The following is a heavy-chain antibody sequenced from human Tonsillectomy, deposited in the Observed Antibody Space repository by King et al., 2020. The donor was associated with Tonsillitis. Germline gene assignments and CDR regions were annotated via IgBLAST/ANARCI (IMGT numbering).Heavy chain of an antibody. Sequence: VQLVESGGGVVQPGRSLRLSCAASGFTFSNYGIHWVRQAPGKGLEWVAVISYDGSNKHYADSVKGRFTISRDNSKNALYLQMNSLGAEDTAVYYCAKEIFEVVYLTANYYYYGMDVWGQGTTVTVSS. CDR1: GFTFSNYG. D-gene: IGHD3-3*01. J-gene: IGHJ6*02. V-gene: IGHV3-30*18. CDR3: AKEIFEVVYLTANYYYYGMDV. CDR2: ISYDGSNK.